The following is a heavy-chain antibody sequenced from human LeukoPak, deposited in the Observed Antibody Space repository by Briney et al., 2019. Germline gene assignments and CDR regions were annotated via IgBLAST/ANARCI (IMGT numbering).Heavy chain of an antibody. J-gene: IGHJ4*02. CDR3: ARDYSASGSLDC. CDR1: GFTFSGYW. Sequence: GGSLRLSCAASGFTFSGYWMNWVRQAPGKGLEWVANIKQDGTDKHYGDSVRGRFTISRDNAETSLYLQLNSLRAEDTAVYYCARDYSASGSLDCWGQGTLVTVSS. CDR2: IKQDGTDK. D-gene: IGHD3-10*01. V-gene: IGHV3-7*04.